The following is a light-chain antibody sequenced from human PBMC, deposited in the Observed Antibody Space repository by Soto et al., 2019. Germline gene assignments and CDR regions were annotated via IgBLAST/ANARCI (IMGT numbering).Light chain of an antibody. CDR3: QQYHNLWA. CDR2: RAS. Sequence: IPLTQSPATVSVSPGETVTLSCRASQNIYSNLGWYQHRPGQAPRLIIYRASTRATGIPARFSGSGSGTEFTLTINSLQSEDFAVYYCQQYHNLWAFGRGTKVDI. CDR1: QNIYSN. V-gene: IGKV3-15*01. J-gene: IGKJ1*01.